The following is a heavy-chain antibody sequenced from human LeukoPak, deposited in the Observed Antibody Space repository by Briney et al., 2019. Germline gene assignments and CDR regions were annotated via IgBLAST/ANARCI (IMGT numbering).Heavy chain of an antibody. CDR3: ARDPYCGGDCYSYWYFDL. CDR2: ISSSSSYI. D-gene: IGHD2-21*02. CDR1: GFTFSSYS. V-gene: IGHV3-21*01. Sequence: GGSLRLSCAASGFTFSSYSMNWVRQAPGKGLEWVSSISSSSSYIYYADSVKGRFTISRDNAKNSLYLQMNSLRAEDTAVYYCARDPYCGGDCYSYWYFDLWGRGTLVTVSS. J-gene: IGHJ2*01.